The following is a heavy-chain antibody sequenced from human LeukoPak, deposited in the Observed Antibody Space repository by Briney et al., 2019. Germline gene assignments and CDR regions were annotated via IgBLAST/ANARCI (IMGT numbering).Heavy chain of an antibody. J-gene: IGHJ5*02. Sequence: PSETLSLTCTVSGGSISSSSYYWSWIRQPPGKGLEWIGYIYYSGSTNYNPSLKSRVTISVDTSKNQFSLKLSSVTAADTAVYYCARVGIWFGRHWFDPWGQGTLVTVSS. CDR3: ARVGIWFGRHWFDP. CDR1: GGSISSSSYY. V-gene: IGHV4-61*01. D-gene: IGHD3-10*01. CDR2: IYYSGST.